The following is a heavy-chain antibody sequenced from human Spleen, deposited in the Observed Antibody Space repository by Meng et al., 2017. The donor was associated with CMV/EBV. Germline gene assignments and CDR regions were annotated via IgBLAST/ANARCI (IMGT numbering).Heavy chain of an antibody. CDR2: IHHSGST. J-gene: IGHJ4*02. CDR3: AHGDYVDY. Sequence: GSLRLSCTVSGYSISISYYWGWIRQPPGKGLEWIVNIHHSGSTYYNPSLRSRVTISVDTSKNQFSLKLSSVTAADTAVYYCAHGDYVDYWGQGTLVTVSS. CDR1: GYSISISYY. V-gene: IGHV4-38-2*02. D-gene: IGHD4-17*01.